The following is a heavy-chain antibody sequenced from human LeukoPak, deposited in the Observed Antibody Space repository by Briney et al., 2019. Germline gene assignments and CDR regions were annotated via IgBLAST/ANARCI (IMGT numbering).Heavy chain of an antibody. CDR1: GGTFSSYA. V-gene: IGHV1-69*05. Sequence: SVKVSCKASGGTFSSYAISWVRPAPGQGLEWMGGIIPIFGTANYAQKFQGRVTMTRDTSTSTVYMELSSLRSEDTAVYYCASGQAKWELLVYWGQGTLVTVSS. J-gene: IGHJ4*02. CDR3: ASGQAKWELLVY. D-gene: IGHD1-26*01. CDR2: IIPIFGTA.